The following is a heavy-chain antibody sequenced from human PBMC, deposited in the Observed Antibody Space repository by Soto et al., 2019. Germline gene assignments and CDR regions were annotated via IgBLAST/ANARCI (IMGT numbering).Heavy chain of an antibody. CDR1: GFTFSSYA. J-gene: IGHJ4*02. CDR3: AKDQELLWFGEIVDY. Sequence: PGGSLRLSCAASGFTFSSYAMSWVRQAPGKGLEWVSAISGSGGSTYYADSVKGRFTISRDNSKNTLYLQMNSLRAEDTAVYYCAKDQELLWFGEIVDYWGQGTLVTVSS. D-gene: IGHD3-10*01. V-gene: IGHV3-23*01. CDR2: ISGSGGST.